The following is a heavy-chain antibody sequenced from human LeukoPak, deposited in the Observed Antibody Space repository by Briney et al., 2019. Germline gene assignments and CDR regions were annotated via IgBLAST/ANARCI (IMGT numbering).Heavy chain of an antibody. Sequence: GGSLRLSCAASGFTFSDYSMSWVRQAPGKGLEWMANIRQDGSEKYYVDSVKGRFTISRDNAKNSLYLQMHSLRAEDTAVYYCARITDYYYDSSGYLDYWGQGTLVTVSS. V-gene: IGHV3-7*01. CDR3: ARITDYYYDSSGYLDY. J-gene: IGHJ4*02. CDR2: IRQDGSEK. CDR1: GFTFSDYS. D-gene: IGHD3-22*01.